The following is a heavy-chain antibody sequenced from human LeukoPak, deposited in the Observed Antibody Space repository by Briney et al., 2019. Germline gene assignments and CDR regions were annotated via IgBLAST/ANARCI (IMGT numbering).Heavy chain of an antibody. CDR2: LSGSGGST. Sequence: GGSLRLSCAPSVFTFTSYAISSVRQAPGKGLEWVSALSGSGGSTYYADSVKGRFTISRDNSKNTLYLQMNSLRAEDTAVYYCAKGGYSYGYVHYYYGTDVRGQGTTVTVSS. V-gene: IGHV3-23*01. D-gene: IGHD5-18*01. CDR1: VFTFTSYA. J-gene: IGHJ6*02. CDR3: AKGGYSYGYVHYYYGTDV.